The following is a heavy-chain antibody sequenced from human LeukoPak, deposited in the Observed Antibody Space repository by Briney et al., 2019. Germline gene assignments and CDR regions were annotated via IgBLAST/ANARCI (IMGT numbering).Heavy chain of an antibody. Sequence: PGRSLRLSCAASGFTFSSYAMHWVRQAPGKGLEWVAVISYDESNKYYADSVKGRFTISRDNSKNTLYLQMNSLRAEDTAVYYCARDAGYGSGSYYSYYFDYWGQGTLVTVSS. CDR2: ISYDESNK. V-gene: IGHV3-30*04. CDR1: GFTFSSYA. J-gene: IGHJ4*02. CDR3: ARDAGYGSGSYYSYYFDY. D-gene: IGHD3-10*01.